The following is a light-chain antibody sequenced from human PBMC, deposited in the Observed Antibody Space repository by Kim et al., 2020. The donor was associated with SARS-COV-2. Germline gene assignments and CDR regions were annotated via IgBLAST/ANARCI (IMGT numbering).Light chain of an antibody. J-gene: IGLJ2*01. V-gene: IGLV1-40*01. CDR2: GNS. Sequence: VTIAGKERRTNIGAGYDVHWYQQLPGTAPKLLIYGNSKRPSGVPDRFSGSKSGTSASLDITGLQAEDEADYYCQAYDSSLSGSGVVFGGGTMLTV. CDR1: RTNIGAGYD. CDR3: QAYDSSLSGSGVV.